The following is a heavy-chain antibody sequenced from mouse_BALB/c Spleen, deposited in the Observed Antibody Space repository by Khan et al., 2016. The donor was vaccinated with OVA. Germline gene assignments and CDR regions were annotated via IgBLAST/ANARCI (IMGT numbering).Heavy chain of an antibody. D-gene: IGHD2-1*01. Sequence: QMQLKESGPGLVAPSQSLSITCTISGFSLTSYGVHWVRQPLGKGLEWLVVIWSDGHKIYNSALKSRLSISKENLKRQVFLKMNSLQTDYTAMYYCARHGYYGNYGPYFDVWGAGTTVTVSS. J-gene: IGHJ1*01. CDR2: IWSDGHK. V-gene: IGHV2-6-1*01. CDR3: ARHGYYGNYGPYFDV. CDR1: GFSLTSYG.